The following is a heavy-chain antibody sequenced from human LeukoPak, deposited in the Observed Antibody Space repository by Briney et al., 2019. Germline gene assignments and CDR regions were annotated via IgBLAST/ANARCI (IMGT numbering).Heavy chain of an antibody. CDR2: IYYSGST. CDR3: ARAGGGYCSSTSCYAYRH. V-gene: IGHV4-30-4*01. CDR1: GGSISSGDYY. J-gene: IGHJ1*01. Sequence: SQTLSLTCTVSGGSISSGDYYWRWIRQPPGKGLEWIVYIYYSGSTYYNPSLKSRVTMSVDTSKNQFSLKLSFVTAADTAVYYCARAGGGYCSSTSCYAYRHWGQGTLVTVSS. D-gene: IGHD2-2*03.